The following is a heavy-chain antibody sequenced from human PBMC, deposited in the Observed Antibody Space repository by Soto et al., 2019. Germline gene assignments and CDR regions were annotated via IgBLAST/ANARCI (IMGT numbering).Heavy chain of an antibody. CDR3: ARRDSGTPLNWFDP. CDR2: IYYSGST. CDR1: GGSISSTSYF. D-gene: IGHD1-26*01. J-gene: IGHJ5*02. V-gene: IGHV4-39*01. Sequence: QLQLQESGPGLVKPSETLSLTCSVSGGSISSTSYFWDWIRQPPGKGLEWIGSIYYSGSTDYNPSLQSRVTMSLDTSKSQFSLTLTSMTAADTAVYYCARRDSGTPLNWFDPWGQGTLVTVSS.